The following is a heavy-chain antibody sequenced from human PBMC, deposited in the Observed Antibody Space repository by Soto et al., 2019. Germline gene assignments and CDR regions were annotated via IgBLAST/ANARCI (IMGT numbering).Heavy chain of an antibody. CDR2: IYYIGST. CDR3: SRTLGPQVTGYVDSDYRWTIDQ. Sequence: PSETLSLTCAVYGGSFSGYYWSWIRQPPGKGLEWIGIIYYIGSTYYNPSLKSRFTMSVDTSTNQFSLKFNSVTAADTGVYFCSRTLGPQVTGYVDSDYRWTIDQWGQGTLVTVSS. V-gene: IGHV4-34*01. CDR1: GGSFSGYY. D-gene: IGHD4-4*01. J-gene: IGHJ4*02.